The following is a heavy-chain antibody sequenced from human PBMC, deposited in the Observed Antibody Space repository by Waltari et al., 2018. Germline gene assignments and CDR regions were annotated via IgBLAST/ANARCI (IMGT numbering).Heavy chain of an antibody. Sequence: QVQLQQWGAGLLKPSETLSLTCAVYGGSFSGYYWSWIRQPPGKGLEWSGEINHSGSTNYNPSLKSRVTISVDTSKNQFSLKLSSVTAADTAVYYCARGGWFDAFDIWGQGTMVTVSS. D-gene: IGHD6-19*01. CDR3: ARGGWFDAFDI. V-gene: IGHV4-34*01. CDR2: INHSGST. CDR1: GGSFSGYY. J-gene: IGHJ3*02.